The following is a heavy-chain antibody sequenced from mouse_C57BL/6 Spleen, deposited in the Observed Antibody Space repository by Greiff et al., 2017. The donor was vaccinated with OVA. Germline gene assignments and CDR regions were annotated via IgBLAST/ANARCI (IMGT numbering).Heavy chain of an antibody. Sequence: VQLQQSVAELVRPGASVKLSCTASGFNINNTYMHWVKQRPEQGLEWIGRIDPANGNTKYAPKFQGKATLTADTSSNTAYLQLSSLTSEDTAIYYCARSGSSLYAMDYWGQGTSVTVSS. V-gene: IGHV14-3*01. D-gene: IGHD1-1*01. CDR2: IDPANGNT. CDR3: ARSGSSLYAMDY. CDR1: GFNINNTY. J-gene: IGHJ4*01.